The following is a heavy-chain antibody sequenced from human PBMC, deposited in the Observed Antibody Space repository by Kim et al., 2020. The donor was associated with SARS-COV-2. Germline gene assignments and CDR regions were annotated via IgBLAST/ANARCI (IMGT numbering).Heavy chain of an antibody. V-gene: IGHV4-61*02. J-gene: IGHJ4*02. Sequence: SETLSLTCTVSGGSISSGSYYWSWIRQPAGKGLEWIGRIYTSGSTNYNPSLKSRVTISVDTSKNQFSLKLSSVTAADTAVYYCARGGMTGVDYWGQGTLVTVSS. CDR2: IYTSGST. D-gene: IGHD3-9*01. CDR1: GGSISSGSYY. CDR3: ARGGMTGVDY.